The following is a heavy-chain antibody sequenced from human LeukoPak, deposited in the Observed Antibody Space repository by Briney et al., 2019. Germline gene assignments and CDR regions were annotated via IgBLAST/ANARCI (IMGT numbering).Heavy chain of an antibody. CDR2: IYWDDDK. D-gene: IGHD3-10*01. CDR3: ALDSTYYYGSGSDH. CDR1: GFSLSTSGVG. J-gene: IGHJ4*02. Sequence: SGPTLVKPTQTLTLTCTFSGFSLSTSGVGAGWIRQPPGKALEWLALIYWDDDKRYSPSLKSRLTITKDTSKNQVVLTMTNMDPVDTATYYCALDSTYYYGSGSDHWGQGTLVTVSS. V-gene: IGHV2-5*02.